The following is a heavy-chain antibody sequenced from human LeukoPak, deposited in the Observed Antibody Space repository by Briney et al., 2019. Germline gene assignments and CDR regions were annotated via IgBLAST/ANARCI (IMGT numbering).Heavy chain of an antibody. Sequence: GGSLRLSCAASGFNFKNYAMTWVRQAPGKGLEWVSSISSSSSYIYYADSVKGRFTISRDNAKNSLYLQMNSLRAEDTAVYYCARDVTLGNFDYWGQGILVIVSS. D-gene: IGHD3-16*01. V-gene: IGHV3-21*01. CDR2: ISSSSSYI. CDR3: ARDVTLGNFDY. CDR1: GFNFKNYA. J-gene: IGHJ4*02.